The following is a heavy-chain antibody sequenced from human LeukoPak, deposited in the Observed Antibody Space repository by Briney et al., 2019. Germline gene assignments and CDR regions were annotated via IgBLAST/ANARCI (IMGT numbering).Heavy chain of an antibody. Sequence: GGSLRLSCAASGFTFSSYWMSWVRQAPGKGLEWVANIKQDGRETNYVDSVKGRFTISRDNAKNSLYLQMNSLRAEDTAVYYCARDPYSGSYGNYYYYFMDVWGKGATVTISS. J-gene: IGHJ6*03. D-gene: IGHD1-26*01. CDR1: GFTFSSYW. CDR2: IKQDGRET. V-gene: IGHV3-7*01. CDR3: ARDPYSGSYGNYYYYFMDV.